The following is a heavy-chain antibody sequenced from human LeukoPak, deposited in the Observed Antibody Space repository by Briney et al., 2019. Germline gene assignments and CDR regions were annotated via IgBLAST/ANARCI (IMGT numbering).Heavy chain of an antibody. V-gene: IGHV3-21*01. D-gene: IGHD6-6*01. CDR3: ARRPQYTTSWSAFDI. J-gene: IGHJ3*02. Sequence: GGSLRLSCAAPGFTFSSFSMNWVRQAPGMGLEWVSSMSETGSRQFYTDSVKGRFSISRDNAKNSLYLQMNSLRAEDTAVYYCARRPQYTTSWSAFDIWGQGTMVTVSS. CDR2: MSETGSRQ. CDR1: GFTFSSFS.